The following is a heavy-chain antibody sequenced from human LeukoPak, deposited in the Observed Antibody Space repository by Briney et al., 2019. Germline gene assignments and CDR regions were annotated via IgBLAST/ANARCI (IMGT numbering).Heavy chain of an antibody. CDR3: ARGTLYSGWSYYFDD. D-gene: IGHD6-19*01. CDR1: GGSFSGYY. J-gene: IGHJ4*02. Sequence: SETLSLTCAVYGGSFSGYYWSWIRQPPGKGLEWIGEINHSGTTSSNPSLKSRVTISVDMSKNEFSLRLRSVTAADTAMYYCARGTLYSGWSYYFDDWGQGNQVTVSS. CDR2: INHSGTT. V-gene: IGHV4-34*01.